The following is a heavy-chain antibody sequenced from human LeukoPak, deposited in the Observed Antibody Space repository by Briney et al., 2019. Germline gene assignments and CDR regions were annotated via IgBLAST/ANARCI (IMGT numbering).Heavy chain of an antibody. D-gene: IGHD3-22*01. CDR3: ARAGEYYDSSGYYWGAFDI. CDR2: IYYSVST. J-gene: IGHJ3*02. CDR1: GGSISSGDYY. Sequence: PSETLSLTCTVSGGSISSGDYYWSWIRQPPGKGLEWIGYIYYSVSTYYNPSLKSRVTISVETSKNQFSLKLSSVTAADTAVYYCARAGEYYDSSGYYWGAFDIRGQGTMVTVSS. V-gene: IGHV4-30-4*01.